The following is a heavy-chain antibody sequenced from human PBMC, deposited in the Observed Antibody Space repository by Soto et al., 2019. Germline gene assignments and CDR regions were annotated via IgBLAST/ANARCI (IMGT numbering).Heavy chain of an antibody. Sequence: LSLTCTVSGGSSSSGGYYWSRIRQHPGKGLEWIGYIYYSGSTYYNPSLKSRVTISVDTSKNQFSLKLSSVTAADTAVYYCARDLVDTAWGPWFDPWGQGTLVTLSS. V-gene: IGHV4-31*03. D-gene: IGHD5-18*01. J-gene: IGHJ5*02. CDR1: GGSSSSGGYY. CDR3: ARDLVDTAWGPWFDP. CDR2: IYYSGST.